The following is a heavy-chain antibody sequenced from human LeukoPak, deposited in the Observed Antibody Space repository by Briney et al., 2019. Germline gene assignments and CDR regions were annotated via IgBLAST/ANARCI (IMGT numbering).Heavy chain of an antibody. J-gene: IGHJ4*02. V-gene: IGHV1-18*01. CDR1: GYIFTNYG. D-gene: IGHD6-19*01. Sequence: ASVKVSCKASGYIFTNYGISWARQAPGQGLEWMGWIKADTGNTHYAQDLQDRVTMTTDPSTNIAYMELRSLRTDDTAVYFCARDFGGRSGWYWPFYWGQGTLITVSS. CDR2: IKADTGNT. CDR3: ARDFGGRSGWYWPFY.